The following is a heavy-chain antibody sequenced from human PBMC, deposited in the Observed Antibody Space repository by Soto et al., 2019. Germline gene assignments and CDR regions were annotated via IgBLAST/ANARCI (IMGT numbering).Heavy chain of an antibody. V-gene: IGHV1-69*13. Sequence: ASVKVSCKASGYTFTSYDINWVRQATGQGLEWMGGIIPIFGTANYAQKFQGRVTITADESTSTAYMELSSLRSEDTAVYYCARDEYCGGDCYSWGMDVWGQGTTVTVSS. CDR2: IIPIFGTA. CDR3: ARDEYCGGDCYSWGMDV. CDR1: GYTFTSYD. D-gene: IGHD2-21*02. J-gene: IGHJ6*02.